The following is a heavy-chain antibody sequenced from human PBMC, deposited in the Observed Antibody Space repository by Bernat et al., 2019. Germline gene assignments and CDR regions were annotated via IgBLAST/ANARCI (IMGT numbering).Heavy chain of an antibody. Sequence: QVQLVQSGAEVKKPGSSVKVSCKASGGTFSSYAISWVRQAPGQGLEWMGGIIPIFGTANYAQKFQGRVTITADKSTSTAYMELSSLRSEDTAVYYCAREGHCSGGSCYSVLNYYYYGMDVWGQGTTVTVSS. CDR2: IIPIFGTA. CDR3: AREGHCSGGSCYSVLNYYYYGMDV. V-gene: IGHV1-69*06. CDR1: GGTFSSYA. D-gene: IGHD2-15*01. J-gene: IGHJ6*02.